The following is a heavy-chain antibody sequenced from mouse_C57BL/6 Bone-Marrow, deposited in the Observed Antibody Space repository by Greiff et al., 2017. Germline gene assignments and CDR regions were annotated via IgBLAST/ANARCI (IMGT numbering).Heavy chain of an antibody. V-gene: IGHV1-7*01. CDR2: INPSSGYT. CDR3: AGDSSVRYYVDY. D-gene: IGHD3-2*02. Sequence: QVQLKQSGAELAKPGASVKLSCKASGYTFTSYWMHWVKQRPGQGLEWIGYINPSSGYTKYNQKFKDKATLTADKSSSTAYMQLSSLTYEDSAVYYCAGDSSVRYYVDYWGQGTTLTVSS. J-gene: IGHJ2*01. CDR1: GYTFTSYW.